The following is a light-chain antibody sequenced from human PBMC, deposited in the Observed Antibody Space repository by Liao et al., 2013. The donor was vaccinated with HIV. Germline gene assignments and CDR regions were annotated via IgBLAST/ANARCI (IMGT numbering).Light chain of an antibody. CDR2: YDS. V-gene: IGLV3-21*01. J-gene: IGLJ2*01. Sequence: SYVLTQPPSVSVAPGKTAWITCGGNNIGSKSVHWYQHTPGQAPVLVIYYDSDRPSGIPERFSGSNSGNTATLTISGAQAMDEADYYCQAWDSSTVIYGGGTKLTVL. CDR1: NIGSKS. CDR3: QAWDSSTVI.